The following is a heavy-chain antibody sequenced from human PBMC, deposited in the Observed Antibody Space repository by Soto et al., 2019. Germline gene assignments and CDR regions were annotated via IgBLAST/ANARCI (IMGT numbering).Heavy chain of an antibody. Sequence: GASVKVSCKASGYTFTSYGISWVRQAPGQGLEWMGWISAYNGKTNYAQNVQGRVTMTTDTSTRTAYMDLRGLRSDDTAVYYCARGGDVNYYHGMDVWGQGTTVTVSS. D-gene: IGHD5-12*01. CDR2: ISAYNGKT. CDR1: GYTFTSYG. V-gene: IGHV1-18*01. CDR3: ARGGDVNYYHGMDV. J-gene: IGHJ6*02.